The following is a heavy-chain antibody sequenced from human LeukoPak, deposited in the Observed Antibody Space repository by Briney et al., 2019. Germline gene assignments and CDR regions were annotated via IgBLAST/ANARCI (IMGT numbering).Heavy chain of an antibody. J-gene: IGHJ4*02. CDR3: AKYRLVWLPAPVFEY. CDR1: GFTFSSYG. Sequence: GGSLRLSCAASGFTFSSYGMHWVRQAPGKGLEWVAFIRYDGSKKYYADSVKGRFTISRDNSKNTLYLQMNSLRAEDTAVYYCAKYRLVWLPAPVFEYWGQGTLVTVSS. D-gene: IGHD5-24*01. CDR2: IRYDGSKK. V-gene: IGHV3-30*02.